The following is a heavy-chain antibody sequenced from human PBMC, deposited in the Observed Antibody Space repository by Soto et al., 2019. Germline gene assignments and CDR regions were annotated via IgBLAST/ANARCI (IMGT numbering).Heavy chain of an antibody. CDR2: MYYSGTT. V-gene: IGHV4-59*01. Sequence: SETLSLTCTISGGSMSRYSCHWLRQPPGKGLEWIAYMYYSGTTDYNPSLKSRVSISLDSSTNQFSLRLSSVTAADTAVYFCARGPTITTDFWGRGILVTVSS. D-gene: IGHD4-17*01. J-gene: IGHJ4*02. CDR3: ARGPTITTDF. CDR1: GGSMSRYS.